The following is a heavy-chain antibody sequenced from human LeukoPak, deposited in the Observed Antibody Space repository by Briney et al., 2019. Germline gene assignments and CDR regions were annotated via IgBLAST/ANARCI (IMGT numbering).Heavy chain of an antibody. CDR1: GGSFSGYY. D-gene: IGHD6-19*01. CDR2: INRSGST. V-gene: IGHV4-34*01. CDR3: ARGFGRIAVAGTLYYFDY. Sequence: SETLSLTCAVYGGSFSGYYWSWIRQPPGKGLEWIGEINRSGSTNYNPSLKSRVTISVDTSKNQFSLKLSSVTAADTAVYYCARGFGRIAVAGTLYYFDYWGQGTLVTVSS. J-gene: IGHJ4*02.